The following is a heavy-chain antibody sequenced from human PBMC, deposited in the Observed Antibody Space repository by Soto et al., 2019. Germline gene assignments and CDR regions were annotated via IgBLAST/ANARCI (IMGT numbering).Heavy chain of an antibody. V-gene: IGHV3-21*01. J-gene: IGHJ6*02. CDR2: ISSSSSYI. Sequence: PGGSLRLSCAASGFTFSSYSMNWVRQAPGKGLEWVSSISSSSSYIYYADSVKGRFTISRDNAKNSLYLQMNSLRAEDTAVYYCAIRWSSPYYYGMDVWGQGTTVTVSS. D-gene: IGHD2-15*01. CDR1: GFTFSSYS. CDR3: AIRWSSPYYYGMDV.